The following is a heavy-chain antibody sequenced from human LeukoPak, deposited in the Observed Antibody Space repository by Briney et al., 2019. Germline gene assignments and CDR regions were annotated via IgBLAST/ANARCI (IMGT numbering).Heavy chain of an antibody. CDR2: ISSSSSYI. V-gene: IGHV3-21*01. Sequence: GGSLRLSCAASGFTFSSYGIHWVRQAPGKGLEWVSSISSSSSYIYYADSVKGRFTISRDNAKNSLYLQMNSLGAEDTAVYYCARADYDSSGPLVDYWGQGTLVTVSS. CDR3: ARADYDSSGPLVDY. D-gene: IGHD3-22*01. CDR1: GFTFSSYG. J-gene: IGHJ4*02.